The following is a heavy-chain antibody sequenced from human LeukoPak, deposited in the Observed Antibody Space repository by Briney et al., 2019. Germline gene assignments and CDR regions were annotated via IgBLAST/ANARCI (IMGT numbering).Heavy chain of an antibody. D-gene: IGHD2-15*01. Sequence: GGSLRLSCAACGFTFSNAWMSWVRQAPGKGLEWVGRIKSNSDGGTAEYGAPVKGRFTISRDDSKNTLYLQMNSLKTEDTAVYHCTTVTALLLWGLDVWGQGTTVTVSS. J-gene: IGHJ6*02. V-gene: IGHV3-15*01. CDR3: TTVTALLLWGLDV. CDR1: GFTFSNAW. CDR2: IKSNSDGGTA.